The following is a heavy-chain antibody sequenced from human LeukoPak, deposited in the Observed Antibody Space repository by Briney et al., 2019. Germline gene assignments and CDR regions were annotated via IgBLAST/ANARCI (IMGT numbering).Heavy chain of an antibody. CDR1: GYYFISYW. J-gene: IGHJ5*02. CDR2: IYPGDSDA. D-gene: IGHD3-22*01. V-gene: IGHV5-51*01. CDR3: ARLPSSGYYNWFDP. Sequence: GASLQISCKGSGYYFISYWIGWVRQLPGKGLEWMGIIYPGDSDARYSPSFQGQVTISADKSISTAYLQWSSLKASDTAMYYCARLPSSGYYNWFDPWGQGTLVTVSS.